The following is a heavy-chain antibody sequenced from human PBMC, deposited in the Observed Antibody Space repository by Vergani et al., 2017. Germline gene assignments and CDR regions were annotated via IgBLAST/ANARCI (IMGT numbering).Heavy chain of an antibody. CDR3: ATKRCGRPGCQIGYLGY. Sequence: QVQLVESGGGVVQPGRSLRLACVVSGFTSSYYCMHWVRQAPGKGLEWVAVISYDGTLNYYADSVKGRVTITRDNSKSTLYLQMNSLRTEETAVYYCATKRCGRPGCQIGYLGYWGQGTLVTVSS. CDR1: GFTSSYYC. D-gene: IGHD2-15*01. CDR2: ISYDGTLN. V-gene: IGHV3-30*03. J-gene: IGHJ4*02.